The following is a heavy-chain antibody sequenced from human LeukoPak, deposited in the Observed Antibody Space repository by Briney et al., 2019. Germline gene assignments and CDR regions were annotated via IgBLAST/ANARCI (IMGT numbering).Heavy chain of an antibody. CDR3: ARGSGRNYYCYYMDV. J-gene: IGHJ6*03. D-gene: IGHD3-10*01. V-gene: IGHV1-69*05. Sequence: GSSVKVSCKASGGTFSSYAISWVRQAPGQGLEWMGGIIPIFGTANYAQKFQGRVTITTDESTSTAYMELSSLRSEATAVYYCARGSGRNYYCYYMDVWGKGTTVTVSS. CDR1: GGTFSSYA. CDR2: IIPIFGTA.